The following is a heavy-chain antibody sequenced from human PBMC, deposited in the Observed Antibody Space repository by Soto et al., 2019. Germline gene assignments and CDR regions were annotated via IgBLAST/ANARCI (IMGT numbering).Heavy chain of an antibody. D-gene: IGHD3-3*01. CDR1: GGSISSGGYY. J-gene: IGHJ4*02. V-gene: IGHV4-31*03. CDR3: ARVRSSPITIFGVVEIDY. CDR2: IYYSGST. Sequence: PSETLSLTCTVSGGSISSGGYYWSWIRQHPGKGLEWIGYIYYSGSTYYNPSLKSRVTISVDTSKNQFSLKLSSVTAADTAVYYCARVRSSPITIFGVVEIDYWGQGTLVTVSS.